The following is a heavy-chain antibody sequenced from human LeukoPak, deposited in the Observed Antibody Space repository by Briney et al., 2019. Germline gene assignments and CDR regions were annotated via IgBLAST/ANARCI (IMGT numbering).Heavy chain of an antibody. D-gene: IGHD3-10*01. Sequence: GGSLRLSCAASEFTFSSYAMHWVRQAPGKGLEWVAVISYDGSNKYYADSVKGRFTISRDNSKNTLYLQMNSLRAEDTAVYYCARGTAVLLWFGAQSGLDPWGQGTLVTVSS. V-gene: IGHV3-30*04. CDR2: ISYDGSNK. CDR3: ARGTAVLLWFGAQSGLDP. J-gene: IGHJ5*02. CDR1: EFTFSSYA.